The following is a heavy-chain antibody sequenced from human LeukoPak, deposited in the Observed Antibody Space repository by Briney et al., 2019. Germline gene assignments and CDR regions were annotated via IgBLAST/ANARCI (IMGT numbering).Heavy chain of an antibody. CDR1: GFTFSSYG. CDR2: IQYDRSYK. CDR3: ARENYYGSGSYPLYYYYYYMDV. D-gene: IGHD3-10*01. V-gene: IGHV3-30*02. Sequence: GGSLRLSCAASGFTFSSYGMHWVRQAPGKGLEWVAFIQYDRSYKYYTDSVKGRFTTSRDNAKNSLYLQMNSLRAEDTAVYYCARENYYGSGSYPLYYYYYYMDVWGKGTTVTISS. J-gene: IGHJ6*03.